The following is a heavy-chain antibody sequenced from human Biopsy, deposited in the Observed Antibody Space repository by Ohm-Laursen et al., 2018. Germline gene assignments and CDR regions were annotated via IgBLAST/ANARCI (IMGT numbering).Heavy chain of an antibody. Sequence: SETLSLTCAVDGWSFSGYDWTRIRQPPGKGLEWVGEFSHTGTTIYNPSLKSRLTISVDKSKNHFSLRLTSVTAADTATYFCARGPYGDNAGAFDVWGQGTVVTVSS. CDR2: FSHTGTT. CDR1: GWSFSGYD. CDR3: ARGPYGDNAGAFDV. V-gene: IGHV4-34*01. D-gene: IGHD4/OR15-4a*01. J-gene: IGHJ3*01.